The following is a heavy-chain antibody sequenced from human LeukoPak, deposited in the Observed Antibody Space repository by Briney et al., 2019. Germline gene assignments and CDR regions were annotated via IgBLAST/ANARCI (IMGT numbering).Heavy chain of an antibody. CDR1: GYKFTSYW. J-gene: IGHJ4*02. D-gene: IGHD3-9*01. V-gene: IGHV5-51*01. CDR3: ARQSMPGRTRYFQWSKGIVDYFEY. Sequence: GESLQISCQASGYKFTSYWIGWVRQMPGKGLEWMGIIHPGDSDTRYSPSFQGQVTISVDKSTSTAYLQWSSLKASDTAMYYCARQSMPGRTRYFQWSKGIVDYFEYWGQGSLVTVTS. CDR2: IHPGDSDT.